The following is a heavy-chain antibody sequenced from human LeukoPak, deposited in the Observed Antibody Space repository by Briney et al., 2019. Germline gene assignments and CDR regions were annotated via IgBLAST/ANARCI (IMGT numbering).Heavy chain of an antibody. V-gene: IGHV3-7*01. Sequence: PGGSLRLSRIASGLTLSTRSMSAVRQAPRKGLERAASINQDGSYTEYVDSVKGRFTISRDNAKNSVHLQMNSVRGDDTAIYYCVTWRGAQSEFEHWGQGTRVTVSS. CDR2: INQDGSYT. CDR3: VTWRGAQSEFEH. D-gene: IGHD1-14*01. J-gene: IGHJ4*02. CDR1: GLTLSTRS.